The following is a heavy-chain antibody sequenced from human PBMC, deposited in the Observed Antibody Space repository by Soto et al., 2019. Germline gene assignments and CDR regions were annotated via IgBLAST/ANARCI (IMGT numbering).Heavy chain of an antibody. Sequence: PSETLSLTCAVSGYSVSSGYYWGWIRQPPGKGLEWIASIDHGGSIYYNPSLKSRLAISVDTSKNQFSLKLTSVTAADTALYSCVRAARDVTPYSFDSWGQGTQVTVSS. CDR2: IDHGGSI. D-gene: IGHD2-15*01. CDR1: GYSVSSGYY. V-gene: IGHV4-38-2*01. CDR3: VRAARDVTPYSFDS. J-gene: IGHJ4*02.